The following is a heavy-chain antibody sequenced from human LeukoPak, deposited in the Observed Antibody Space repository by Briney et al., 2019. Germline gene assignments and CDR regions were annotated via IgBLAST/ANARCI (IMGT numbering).Heavy chain of an antibody. J-gene: IGHJ4*02. D-gene: IGHD2-2*01. V-gene: IGHV3-23*01. CDR3: AKDQYCTSTSRYVGY. Sequence: GGSLRLSCAASGFTFSNYAMSWVRQAPGKGLEWVSGINVSGGSTFYADSVRGRFTFSRDNSKNTLYLQMNSLRAEDTAVYYCAKDQYCTSTSRYVGYWGQGTLVTVSS. CDR1: GFTFSNYA. CDR2: INVSGGST.